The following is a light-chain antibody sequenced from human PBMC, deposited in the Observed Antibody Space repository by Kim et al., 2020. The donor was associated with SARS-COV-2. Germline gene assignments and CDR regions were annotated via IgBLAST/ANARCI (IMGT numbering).Light chain of an antibody. Sequence: SSELTQDPAVPVALGPTVRITCQGDSLRSYYASWYQQKPGQAPVLVIYGKNNRPSGIPDRFSGSSSGNTASLTITGAQAEDEADYYCNSRDSSGNHLVFG. V-gene: IGLV3-19*01. J-gene: IGLJ3*02. CDR2: GKN. CDR1: SLRSYY. CDR3: NSRDSSGNHLV.